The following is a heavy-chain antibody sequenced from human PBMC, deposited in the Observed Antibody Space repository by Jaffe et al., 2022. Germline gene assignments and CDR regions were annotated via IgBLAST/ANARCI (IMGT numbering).Heavy chain of an antibody. CDR2: ISSSGSTI. V-gene: IGHV3-48*03. J-gene: IGHJ6*03. CDR3: ARSPGGYYGSGSYLDV. Sequence: EVQLVESGGGLVQPGGSLRLSCAASGFTFSSYEMNWVRQAPGKGLEWVSYISSSGSTIYYADSVKGRFTISRDNAKNSLYLQMNSLRAEDTAVYYCARSPGGYYGSGSYLDVWGKGTTVTVSS. CDR1: GFTFSSYE. D-gene: IGHD3-10*01.